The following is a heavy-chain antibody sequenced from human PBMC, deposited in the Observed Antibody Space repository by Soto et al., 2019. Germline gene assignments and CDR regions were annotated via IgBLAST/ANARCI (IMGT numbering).Heavy chain of an antibody. CDR1: GGSSSSYY. CDR3: ARIDDNDFWSGYSFDY. J-gene: IGHJ4*02. Sequence: SETLSLTCTVSGGSSSSYYWSWIRQPPGKGLEWIGYIYYSGSTNYNPSLKSRVTISVDTSKNQFSLKLSSVTAADTAVYYCARIDDNDFWSGYSFDYWGQGTLVTVSS. D-gene: IGHD3-3*01. CDR2: IYYSGST. V-gene: IGHV4-59*01.